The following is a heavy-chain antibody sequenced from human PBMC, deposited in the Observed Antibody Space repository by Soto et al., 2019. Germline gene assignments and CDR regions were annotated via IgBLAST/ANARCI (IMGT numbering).Heavy chain of an antibody. V-gene: IGHV3-30*18. D-gene: IGHD3-22*01. Sequence: QVQLVESGGGVVQPGRSLRLSCAASGFTFSSYGVHWVRQAPGKGLEWVAVISYDGSNKHYADSVKGRFTISRDNSKNTLDLQMHSLRAEDTAVYYCAKDTYYYDRSGYYTYDYWGQGTQVTVSS. CDR1: GFTFSSYG. J-gene: IGHJ4*02. CDR2: ISYDGSNK. CDR3: AKDTYYYDRSGYYTYDY.